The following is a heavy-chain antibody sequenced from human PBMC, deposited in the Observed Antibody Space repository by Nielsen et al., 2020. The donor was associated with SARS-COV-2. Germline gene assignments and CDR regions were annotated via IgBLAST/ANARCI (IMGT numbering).Heavy chain of an antibody. CDR3: ARDAPDPCNYFDP. Sequence: GESLKISCTASGFSFSDFAIHWVRQAPGKGLEWVALISFDGRDKYYADSVKGRFTISRDNSKHTLYLEVNSLRPEDTAVYYCARDAPDPCNYFDPWGQGTLVTVSS. J-gene: IGHJ5*02. CDR1: GFSFSDFA. V-gene: IGHV3-30*04. CDR2: ISFDGRDK. D-gene: IGHD1-14*01.